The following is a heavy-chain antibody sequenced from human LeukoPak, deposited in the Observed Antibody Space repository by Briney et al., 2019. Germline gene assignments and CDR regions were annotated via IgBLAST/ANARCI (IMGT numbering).Heavy chain of an antibody. Sequence: KTSETLSLTCAVSGASISGSGYYLGWIRQPPGKGLEWIGNIYYTGNTYYNVSLQSRVAISIDTSKNQFSLRLNSVTAADTAVYYCAREPDRYSRVGATLDYWGQGTLVTVSS. CDR1: GASISGSGYY. J-gene: IGHJ4*02. CDR2: IYYTGNT. V-gene: IGHV4-39*07. CDR3: AREPDRYSRVGATLDY. D-gene: IGHD1-26*01.